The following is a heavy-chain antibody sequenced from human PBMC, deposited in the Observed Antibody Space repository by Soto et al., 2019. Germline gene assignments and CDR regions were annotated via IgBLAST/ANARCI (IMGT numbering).Heavy chain of an antibody. V-gene: IGHV4-39*01. D-gene: IGHD2-15*01. CDR1: GGSISSSSYY. CDR3: ARHDCSGGSCYSDY. CDR2: IYYSGST. Sequence: SETLSLTCTVSGGSISSSSYYWGWIRQPPGKGLEWIGSIYYSGSTYYNPSLKSRVTISVDTPKNQFSLKLSSVTAADTAVYYCARHDCSGGSCYSDYWGQGTLVTVSS. J-gene: IGHJ4*02.